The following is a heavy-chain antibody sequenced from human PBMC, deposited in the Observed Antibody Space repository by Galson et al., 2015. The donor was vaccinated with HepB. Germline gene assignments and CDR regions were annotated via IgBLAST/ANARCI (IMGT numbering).Heavy chain of an antibody. CDR2: MSYEANTT. CDR1: GFTFSTYV. J-gene: IGHJ4*02. CDR3: ARGFHNDWPNYYFDN. Sequence: SLKHSCAASGFTFSTYVMHRVRHTPGNGLQWVALMSYEANTTYNADSVKGRFTLYGYNSNDTRYRQMDSLTAEDTALYFCARGFHNDWPNYYFDNWGQGSLVTVSS. D-gene: IGHD1-1*01. V-gene: IGHV3-30-3*01.